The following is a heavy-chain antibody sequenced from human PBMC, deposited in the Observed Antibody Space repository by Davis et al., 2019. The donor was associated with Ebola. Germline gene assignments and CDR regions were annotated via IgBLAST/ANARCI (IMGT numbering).Heavy chain of an antibody. D-gene: IGHD4-17*01. CDR1: GFTFADYA. CDR3: AKDMTVVTTAFDY. CDR2: INWNSNTM. Sequence: PGGSLRLSCAASGFTFADYAMHWVRHAPGKGLEWVSGINWNSNTMAYADSVKGRFTISRDNAKNSLYLQMNSLRAEGTALYYCAKDMTVVTTAFDYWGQGTLVTVSS. V-gene: IGHV3-9*01. J-gene: IGHJ4*02.